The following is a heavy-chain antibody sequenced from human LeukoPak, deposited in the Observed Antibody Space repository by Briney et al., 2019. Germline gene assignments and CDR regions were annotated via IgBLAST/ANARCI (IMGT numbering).Heavy chain of an antibody. V-gene: IGHV3-21*01. Sequence: PGGSLRLSCAASGFTFSSYSMNWVRQAPGKGLEWVSSISSSSSYIYYADSVKGRFTISRDNAKNSLYLQMNSLRAEDTAVYYCARDCRAYSSSSLASEYYYYGMDVWGQGTTVTVSS. CDR3: ARDCRAYSSSSLASEYYYYGMDV. CDR2: ISSSSSYI. J-gene: IGHJ6*02. D-gene: IGHD6-6*01. CDR1: GFTFSSYS.